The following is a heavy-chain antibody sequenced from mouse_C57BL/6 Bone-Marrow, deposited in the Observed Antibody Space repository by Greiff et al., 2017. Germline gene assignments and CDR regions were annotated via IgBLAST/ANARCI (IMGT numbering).Heavy chain of an antibody. CDR1: GYTFTDYY. J-gene: IGHJ3*01. V-gene: IGHV1-19*01. D-gene: IGHD2-1*01. CDR3: ARFYYTWFAY. Sequence: EVKLVESGPVLVKPGASVKMSCKASGYTFTDYYMNWVKQSHGKSLEWIGVINPYNGGTSYNQKFKGKATLTVDKSSSTAYMELNSLTSEDSAVYYCARFYYTWFAYWGQGTLVTVSA. CDR2: INPYNGGT.